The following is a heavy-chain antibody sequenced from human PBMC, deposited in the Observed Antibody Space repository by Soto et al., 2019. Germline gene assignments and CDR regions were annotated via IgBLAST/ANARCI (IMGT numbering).Heavy chain of an antibody. V-gene: IGHV4-30-2*01. J-gene: IGHJ4*02. CDR2: IYHSGSS. D-gene: IGHD1-1*01. CDR3: ASFKVNDRELDY. Sequence: QLQLQESGSGLVKLSQTLSLTCAVSGGSVSSGGYSWSWIRQPPGKGLEWIGYIYHSGSSYYNPSLKSRVTISVDRSKNQFSLKLSSVTAADTAMYYCASFKVNDRELDYWGQGTLVTVSS. CDR1: GGSVSSGGYS.